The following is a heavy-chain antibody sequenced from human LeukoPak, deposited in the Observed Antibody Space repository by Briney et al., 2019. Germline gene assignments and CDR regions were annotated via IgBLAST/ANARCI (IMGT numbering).Heavy chain of an antibody. V-gene: IGHV4-61*08. CDR2: IYYSGTT. Sequence: PSETLSLTCTVSGGSISSGGYYWSWIRQPPGKGLEWIGSIYYSGTTNYNPSLKSRVTISVDTSKNQFSLKLSSVTAADTAVYYCARVRQYCTNGVCFYTRFDYWGQGTLVTVSS. J-gene: IGHJ4*02. D-gene: IGHD2-8*01. CDR3: ARVRQYCTNGVCFYTRFDY. CDR1: GGSISSGGYY.